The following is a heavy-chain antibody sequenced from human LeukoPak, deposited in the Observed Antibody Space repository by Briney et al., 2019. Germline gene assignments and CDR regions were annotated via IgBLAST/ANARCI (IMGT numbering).Heavy chain of an antibody. D-gene: IGHD6-19*01. CDR3: ARDSSGFN. CDR1: GFTFSSYW. CDR2: INSDGSST. J-gene: IGHJ4*02. V-gene: IGHV3-74*01. Sequence: GSLRLSCAASGFTFSSYWMHWVRQAPGKGLVRVSRINSDGSSTSYADSVKGRFTISRDNAKNTLYLRMNSLRAENTAVYYCARDSSGFNWGQGTLVTVSS.